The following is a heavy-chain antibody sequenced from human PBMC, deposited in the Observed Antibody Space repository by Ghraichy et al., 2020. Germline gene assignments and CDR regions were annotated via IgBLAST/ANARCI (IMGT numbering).Heavy chain of an antibody. CDR2: ISGSGGST. D-gene: IGHD4-17*01. V-gene: IGHV3-23*01. CDR1: GFTFSSYA. J-gene: IGHJ4*02. Sequence: GESLNISCAASGFTFSSYAMSWVRQAPGKGLEWVSAISGSGGSTYYADSVKGRFTISRDNSKNTLYLQMNSLRAEDTAVYYCAKDLDYGDLFDYWGQGTLVTVSS. CDR3: AKDLDYGDLFDY.